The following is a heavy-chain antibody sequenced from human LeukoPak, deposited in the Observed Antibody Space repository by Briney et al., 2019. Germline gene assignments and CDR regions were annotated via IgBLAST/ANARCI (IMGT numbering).Heavy chain of an antibody. CDR3: AKELGGLEDF. CDR2: ISWNSGNI. V-gene: IGHV3-9*01. CDR1: GFAFKDYA. D-gene: IGHD3-3*01. Sequence: GGSLRLSCAASGFAFKDYAVHWVRQAPGKGLERVSGISWNSGNIGYADSVKGRFIISRDNAKNSLYLQMNSLRPEDTSLYYCAKELGGLEDFWGQGTLVTVSS. J-gene: IGHJ4*02.